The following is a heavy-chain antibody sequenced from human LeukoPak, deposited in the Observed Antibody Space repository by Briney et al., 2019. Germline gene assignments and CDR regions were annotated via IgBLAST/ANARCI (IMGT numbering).Heavy chain of an antibody. D-gene: IGHD3-16*01. J-gene: IGHJ4*01. CDR2: IGDTGGTT. CDR3: VKDLTYTFDY. Sequence: GGSLRLSCSASGFTFSNYNMHWVRQSTRKGLEHVSIIGDTGGTTRYADSVKGRFSVSRDNSKNTLYLQMSSLRPDDTAIYYCVKDLTYTFDYWGHGTLVTVSS. V-gene: IGHV3-64D*09. CDR1: GFTFSNYN.